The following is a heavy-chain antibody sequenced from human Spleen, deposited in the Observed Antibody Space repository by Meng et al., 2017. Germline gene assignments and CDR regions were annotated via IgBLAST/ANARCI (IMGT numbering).Heavy chain of an antibody. CDR1: GYTFTGYY. Sequence: ASVKVSCKASGYTFTGYYIHWVRQAPGQGLEWMGRINPNSGGTNSAQKFQGRVTMTRDTSISTAYMELNRLKSGDTAVYYCARDEDISAAGKLFGDYWGQGTLVTVSS. D-gene: IGHD6-25*01. J-gene: IGHJ4*02. CDR3: ARDEDISAAGKLFGDY. V-gene: IGHV1-2*06. CDR2: INPNSGGT.